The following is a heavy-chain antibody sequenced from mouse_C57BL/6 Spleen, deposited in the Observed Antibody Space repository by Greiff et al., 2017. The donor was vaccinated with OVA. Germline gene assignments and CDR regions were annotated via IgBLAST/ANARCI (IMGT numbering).Heavy chain of an antibody. CDR2: IHPNSGST. Sequence: QVQLQQPGAELVKPGASVKLSCKASGYTFTSYWMHWVKQRPGQGLEWIGMIHPNSGSTNYNEKFKSKATLTVDKSSSTAYMQLSSLISEDSAVYYCARIKRPSYYAMDYWGQGTSVTVSS. J-gene: IGHJ4*01. V-gene: IGHV1-64*01. CDR3: ARIKRPSYYAMDY. CDR1: GYTFTSYW.